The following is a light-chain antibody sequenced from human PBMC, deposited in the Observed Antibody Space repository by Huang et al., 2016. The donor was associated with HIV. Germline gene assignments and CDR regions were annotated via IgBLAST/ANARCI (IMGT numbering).Light chain of an antibody. J-gene: IGKJ4*01. V-gene: IGKV3-11*01. CDR3: QQRSAWPPT. CDR1: QTVGTY. CDR2: DTS. Sequence: DIVLTQSPATLSMSPGARATLSCRASQTVGTYVTWYQQRPGQPPRLLIFDTSNRASGIPARFSGSGSGTDFTLSISNLQPEDFVTYYCQQRSAWPPTFGGGTKVEV.